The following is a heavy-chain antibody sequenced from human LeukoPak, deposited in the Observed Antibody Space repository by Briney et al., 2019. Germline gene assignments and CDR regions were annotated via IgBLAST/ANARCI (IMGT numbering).Heavy chain of an antibody. J-gene: IGHJ4*02. CDR2: IIPIFGTA. D-gene: IGHD6-13*01. CDR3: ASGIAAAGLFDY. V-gene: IGHV1-69*13. Sequence: SVKVSCKASGGTFSSYAISWVRQAPGQGLEWMGGIIPIFGTANYAQKFQGRVAITADESTSTAYMELSSLRSEDTAVYYCASGIAAAGLFDYWGQGTLVTVSS. CDR1: GGTFSSYA.